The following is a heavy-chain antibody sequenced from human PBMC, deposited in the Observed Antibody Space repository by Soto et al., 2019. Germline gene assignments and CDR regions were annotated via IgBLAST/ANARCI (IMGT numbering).Heavy chain of an antibody. CDR2: ISYDGSNK. CDR1: GFTFSSYA. V-gene: IGHV3-30-3*01. D-gene: IGHD3-16*01. Sequence: GGSLRLSCAASGFTFSSYAMHWVRQAPGKGLEWVAVISYDGSNKYYADSVKGRFTISRDNSKNTLYLQMNSLRAEDTAVYYCARVVGYGMDVWGQGTTVTVSS. J-gene: IGHJ6*02. CDR3: ARVVGYGMDV.